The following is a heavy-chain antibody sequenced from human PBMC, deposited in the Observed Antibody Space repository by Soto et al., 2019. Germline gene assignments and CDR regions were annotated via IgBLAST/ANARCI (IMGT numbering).Heavy chain of an antibody. J-gene: IGHJ6*02. CDR3: ARDSLAQTLNYFFNMDV. Sequence: SVQVSCKASRYTFTNYFIHWVRQTPGQGLEWMGIINPSGGGTRYAQKFQGRVTMTRDTSTSTVYMELSSLRSGDTAVYYCARDSLAQTLNYFFNMDVWGQGTTVTSP. CDR2: INPSGGGT. CDR1: RYTFTNYF. V-gene: IGHV1-46*01.